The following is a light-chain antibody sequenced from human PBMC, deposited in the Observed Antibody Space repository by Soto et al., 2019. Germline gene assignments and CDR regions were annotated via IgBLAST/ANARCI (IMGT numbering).Light chain of an antibody. J-gene: IGLJ2*01. CDR1: SSAVGSYNL. CDR3: CSYAGSSTYVV. Sequence: QSALTQPASVSGSPGQSITISCTGTSSAVGSYNLVSWYQQQPGKAPKLMIYEGSKRPSGVSNRFSGSKSGNTASLTISGLQAEDEADYYCCSYAGSSTYVVFGGGTKLTVL. V-gene: IGLV2-23*01. CDR2: EGS.